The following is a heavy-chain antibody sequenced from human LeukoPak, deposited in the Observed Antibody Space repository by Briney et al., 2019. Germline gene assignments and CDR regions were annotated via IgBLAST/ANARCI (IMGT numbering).Heavy chain of an antibody. D-gene: IGHD2/OR15-2a*01. CDR3: ASRVIVKGELDY. CDR1: GGSFSGYH. J-gene: IGHJ4*02. V-gene: IGHV4-34*01. Sequence: SETLSLTCAVYGGSFSGYHWSWIRQPPGKGLEWIGEINHSGSTNYNPSLKSRVTISVDTSKNQFSLKLSSVTAADTAVYYCASRVIVKGELDYWGQGTLVTVSS. CDR2: INHSGST.